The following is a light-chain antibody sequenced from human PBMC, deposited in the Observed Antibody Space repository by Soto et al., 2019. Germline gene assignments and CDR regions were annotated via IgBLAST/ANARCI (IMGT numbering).Light chain of an antibody. V-gene: IGLV1-44*01. CDR2: NNN. CDR1: SSNIGTNT. J-gene: IGLJ2*01. Sequence: QSVLTQPPSASEAPGQRLTISCSGSSSNIGTNTVSWYQQLPGTAPKLLIYNNNQRPSGVPDRFSGSKSGTSASLAISGLQSENEADYYCAAWDDSLNGPVFGGGTKLTVL. CDR3: AAWDDSLNGPV.